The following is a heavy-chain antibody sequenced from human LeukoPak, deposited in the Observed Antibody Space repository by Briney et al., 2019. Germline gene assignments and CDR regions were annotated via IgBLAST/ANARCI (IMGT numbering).Heavy chain of an antibody. D-gene: IGHD3-10*01. CDR2: ISYDGSNK. CDR1: GFTFSSYA. Sequence: GGSLRLSCAASGFTFSSYAMHWVRQAPGKGLEWVAVISYDGSNKYYADSVKGRFTISRDNSKNTLYLQMNSLRAEDTAVYYCAKGPRALYGSGSSGWFDPWGQGTLVTVSS. CDR3: AKGPRALYGSGSSGWFDP. J-gene: IGHJ5*02. V-gene: IGHV3-30-3*01.